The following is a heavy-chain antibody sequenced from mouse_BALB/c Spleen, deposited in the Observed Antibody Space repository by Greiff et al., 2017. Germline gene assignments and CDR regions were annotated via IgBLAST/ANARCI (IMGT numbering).Heavy chain of an antibody. Sequence: EVKLVESGGDLVKPGGSLKLSCAASGFTFSSYGMSWVRQTPDKRLEWVATISSGGSYTYYPDSVKGRFTISRDNAKNTLYLQMSSLKSEDTAMYYCARHPDYGRGMDYWGQGTSGTVSS. CDR3: ARHPDYGRGMDY. CDR1: GFTFSSYG. D-gene: IGHD1-1*01. CDR2: ISSGGSYT. J-gene: IGHJ4*01. V-gene: IGHV5-6*02.